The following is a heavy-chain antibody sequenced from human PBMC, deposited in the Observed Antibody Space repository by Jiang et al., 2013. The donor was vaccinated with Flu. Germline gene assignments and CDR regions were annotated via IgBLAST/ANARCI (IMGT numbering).Heavy chain of an antibody. CDR2: ISYASTNI. Sequence: VQLLESGGGVVQPGNSLTLSCAASGFSFSGYAMHWARQAPGKGLEWVAYISYASTNIFYTDSVKGRFTISRDNSKNTLYLQMNSLTAKDSAVYYCARDYWGWDYWGQGTLVTVSS. CDR1: GFSFSGYA. CDR3: ARDYWGWDY. D-gene: IGHD7-27*01. V-gene: IGHV3-30*19. J-gene: IGHJ4*02.